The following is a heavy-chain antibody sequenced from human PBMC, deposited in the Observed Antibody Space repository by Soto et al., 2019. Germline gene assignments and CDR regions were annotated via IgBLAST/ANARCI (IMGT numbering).Heavy chain of an antibody. CDR3: AGPWDMIGWYGLY. D-gene: IGHD6-19*01. J-gene: IGHJ4*02. CDR2: INWNGAST. V-gene: IGHV3-20*04. Sequence: GGSLRLSCAASGFAFDDYGMSWVRQAPGRGLEWVSGINWNGASTGYADSVKGRFTISRDNAKNSLYLQMNSLRAEDTAMYYCAGPWDMIGWYGLYWGQGTLVTVSS. CDR1: GFAFDDYG.